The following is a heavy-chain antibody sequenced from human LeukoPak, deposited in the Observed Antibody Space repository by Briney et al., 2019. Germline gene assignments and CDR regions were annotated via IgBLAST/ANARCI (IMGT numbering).Heavy chain of an antibody. CDR2: TSGSGRSI. CDR3: AKDMNSWRDGSGLGDYFDY. J-gene: IGHJ4*02. CDR1: GYTFSSYA. Sequence: GGSLRLSCAASGYTFSSYAMSWVRQAPGKGLEWVSGTSGSGRSIHYADSVKGRFTISRDNSKNTLYLQMNSLRADDTAVYYCAKDMNSWRDGSGLGDYFDYWGQGTLVTVSS. D-gene: IGHD6-19*01. V-gene: IGHV3-23*01.